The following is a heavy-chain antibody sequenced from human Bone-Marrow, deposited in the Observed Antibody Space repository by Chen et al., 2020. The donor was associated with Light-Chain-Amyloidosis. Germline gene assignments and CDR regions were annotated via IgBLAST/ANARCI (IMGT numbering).Heavy chain of an antibody. J-gene: IGHJ4*02. Sequence: EVQLVESGGGLVQPGGSLRLSCATSGFNFSSFGMSWVRQAAGKGLGWVSTVSGSTVSTYYAGAVKGRFIISRDNSKSTLYLQMNSLRAGDTAVYFCTRKGGYFDFWGQGSLVTVSS. CDR3: TRKGGYFDF. V-gene: IGHV3-23*04. CDR2: VSGSTVST. CDR1: GFNFSSFG. D-gene: IGHD3-10*01.